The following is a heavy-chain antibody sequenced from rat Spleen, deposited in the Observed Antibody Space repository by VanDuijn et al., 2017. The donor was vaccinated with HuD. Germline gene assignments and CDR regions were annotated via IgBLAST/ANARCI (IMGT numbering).Heavy chain of an antibody. V-gene: IGHV5-22*01. CDR1: GFTFSDYY. D-gene: IGHD1-4*01. J-gene: IGHJ3*01. CDR2: ISYEGSSS. Sequence: EVQLVESGGGLVQPGRSLKLSCAASGFTFSDYYMAWVRQAPKKGLEWVASISYEGSSSYYRDSVKGRFTISRDSAKSTLYLQMDSLRSEDTATYYCATAGSRVSRFAYWGQGTLVTVSS. CDR3: ATAGSRVSRFAY.